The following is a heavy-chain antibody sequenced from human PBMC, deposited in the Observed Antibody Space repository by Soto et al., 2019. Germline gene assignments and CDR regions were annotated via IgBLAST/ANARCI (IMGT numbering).Heavy chain of an antibody. CDR3: ARLGAQEIDP. D-gene: IGHD3-16*01. Sequence: SETLSLTCTVSGGSISSSSYYWGWIRQPPGKGLVWIGSIYYSGSTYYNPSLKSRVTISVDTSKNQFSLKLSSVTAADTAVYSCARLGAQEIDPWGQGTLVTVSS. CDR2: IYYSGST. J-gene: IGHJ5*02. CDR1: GGSISSSSYY. V-gene: IGHV4-39*01.